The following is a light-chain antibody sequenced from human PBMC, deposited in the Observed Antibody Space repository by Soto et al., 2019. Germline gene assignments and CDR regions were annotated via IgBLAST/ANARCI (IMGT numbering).Light chain of an antibody. CDR1: SSDVGGYKY. J-gene: IGLJ3*02. CDR3: CSYAGSYTWV. V-gene: IGLV2-11*01. CDR2: DVS. Sequence: QSALTQPRSVSGSPGQSVTISCTGTSSDVGGYKYVSWYQQHPGKVPNLIIYDVSERPSGVPDRFSGSKSGNTASLSISGLQAEDEADYYCCSYAGSYTWVFGGGTKLTVL.